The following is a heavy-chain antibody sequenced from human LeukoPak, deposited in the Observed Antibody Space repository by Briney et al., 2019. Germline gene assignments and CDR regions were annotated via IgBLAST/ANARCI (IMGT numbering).Heavy chain of an antibody. CDR1: GGCISSDY. CDR3: ARLTTLSNYYDSSGYGYYFDY. CDR2: IYYSGST. Sequence: SETLSLTCTVSGGCISSDYWSWIRQPPGKGLEWIGYIYYSGSTNYNPSLKSRATISVDTSKNQFSLKLSSVTAADTAVYYCARLTTLSNYYDSSGYGYYFDYWGQGALVTVSS. J-gene: IGHJ4*02. D-gene: IGHD3-22*01. V-gene: IGHV4-59*08.